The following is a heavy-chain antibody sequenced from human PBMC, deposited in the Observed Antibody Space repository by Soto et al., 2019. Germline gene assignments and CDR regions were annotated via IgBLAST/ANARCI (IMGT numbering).Heavy chain of an antibody. Sequence: SETLSLTCTVSNFSISSGYYWGWIRQPPGRGLEWIATIYHTGHTYYNPSLKSRVTISVDTSDNHFSLQLSSVTAADTAMYYCARVPIACTSASCYNHYYYSMDVWGQGTTVTVSS. CDR3: ARVPIACTSASCYNHYYYSMDV. D-gene: IGHD2-2*02. J-gene: IGHJ6*02. CDR1: NFSISSGYY. CDR2: IYHTGHT. V-gene: IGHV4-38-2*02.